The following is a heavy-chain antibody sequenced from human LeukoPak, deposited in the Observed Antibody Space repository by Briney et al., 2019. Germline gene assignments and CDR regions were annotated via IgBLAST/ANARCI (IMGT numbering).Heavy chain of an antibody. Sequence: ASVKVSCKASGYTFTSYGISWVRQAPGQGLEWMGWISAYNGDTNYAQKLQGRVTMTTDTSTSTAYMELRSLRSDDTAVYYCARLPYGDYEGEDSYFDYWGQGTLVTVSS. CDR1: GYTFTSYG. CDR3: ARLPYGDYEGEDSYFDY. J-gene: IGHJ4*02. CDR2: ISAYNGDT. V-gene: IGHV1-18*01. D-gene: IGHD4-17*01.